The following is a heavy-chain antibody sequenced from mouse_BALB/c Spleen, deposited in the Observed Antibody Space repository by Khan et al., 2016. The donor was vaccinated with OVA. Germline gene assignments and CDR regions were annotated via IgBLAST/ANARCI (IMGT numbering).Heavy chain of an antibody. V-gene: IGHV1-9*01. CDR2: ILPGTGNT. J-gene: IGHJ2*01. D-gene: IGHD2-10*01. CDR3: ARPCYADY. CDR1: GYAFRSYW. Sequence: QVQLQQSGAELMKPGASVKISCKATGYAFRSYWIEWVKQRTGHGLEWVGEILPGTGNTKYNEKFEGKATFTADTPSNTAYLQLHSLTSEDYGVYDCARPCYADYWGQGTTLTVSS.